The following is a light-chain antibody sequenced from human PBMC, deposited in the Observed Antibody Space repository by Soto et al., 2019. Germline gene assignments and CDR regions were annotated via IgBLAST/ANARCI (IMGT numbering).Light chain of an antibody. CDR1: ERLSSVY. J-gene: IGKJ5*01. V-gene: IGKV3-20*01. CDR3: QQYGGSPRIT. CDR2: GAS. Sequence: IVLTQSPGTLSLSPGERATLSCRAIERLSSVYLAWYQQRPGQPPRLLIYGASNRATGIPDRFSGSGSGTDFTLIINRLEPEDVAIYYCQQYGGSPRITFGQGTRLEIK.